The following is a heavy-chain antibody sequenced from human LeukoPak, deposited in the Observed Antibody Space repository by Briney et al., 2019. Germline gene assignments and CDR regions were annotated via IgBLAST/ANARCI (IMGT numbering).Heavy chain of an antibody. D-gene: IGHD4-17*01. CDR2: INPNSGGT. Sequence: ASVKVSCKASGYTFTGYYMHWVRQAPGQGLEWMGWINPNSGGTNYAQKFQGRVAMTRDTSISTAYMELSRLRSDDTAVYYCARGSGRKLTTVTTLPVYWGQGTLVTVSS. CDR3: ARGSGRKLTTVTTLPVY. V-gene: IGHV1-2*02. CDR1: GYTFTGYY. J-gene: IGHJ4*02.